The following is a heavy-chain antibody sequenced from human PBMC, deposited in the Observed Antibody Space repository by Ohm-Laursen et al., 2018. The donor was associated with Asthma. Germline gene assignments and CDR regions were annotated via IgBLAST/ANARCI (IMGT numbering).Heavy chain of an antibody. CDR2: ISSSSSTI. CDR1: GFTFSSYS. J-gene: IGHJ4*02. CDR3: ASDTHWNSDSPGSGY. Sequence: SLRLSCAASGFTFSSYSMNWVRQAPGKGLEWVSYISSSSSTIYYADSVKGRFTISRDNAKNSVYLQMDSLGAEDTAVYFCASDTHWNSDSPGSGYWGQGTLVTVSS. V-gene: IGHV3-48*04. D-gene: IGHD3-10*01.